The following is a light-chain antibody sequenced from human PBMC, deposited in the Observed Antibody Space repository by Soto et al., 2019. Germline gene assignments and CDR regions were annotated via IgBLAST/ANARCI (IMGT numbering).Light chain of an antibody. Sequence: DIQMTQSPSPLSASVGDRVTITGRASQSISSSLAWYQQKPGKAPRLLIYKASSLENGVPSRFSGSGSGTEFTLTINSLQPDDFATYYCQQYETSSPFTFGQGTKLEI. CDR3: QQYETSSPFT. J-gene: IGKJ2*01. V-gene: IGKV1-5*03. CDR1: QSISSS. CDR2: KAS.